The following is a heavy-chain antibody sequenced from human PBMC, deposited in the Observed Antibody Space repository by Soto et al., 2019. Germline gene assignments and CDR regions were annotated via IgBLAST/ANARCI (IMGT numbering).Heavy chain of an antibody. J-gene: IGHJ6*03. Sequence: QVQLVESGGGVVQPGRSLRLSCAASGFTFSSYGMHWVRQAPGKGLEWVAVISYDGSNKYYADSVKGRFTISRDNSKNTLYLQMNSLRAEDTAVYYCAKDGAYDVSYDPHYYYMDVWGKGTTVTVSS. D-gene: IGHD5-12*01. CDR2: ISYDGSNK. CDR1: GFTFSSYG. CDR3: AKDGAYDVSYDPHYYYMDV. V-gene: IGHV3-30*18.